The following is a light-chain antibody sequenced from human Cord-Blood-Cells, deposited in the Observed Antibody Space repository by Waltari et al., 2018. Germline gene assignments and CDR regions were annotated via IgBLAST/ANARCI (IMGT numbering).Light chain of an antibody. V-gene: IGLV2-23*01. Sequence: QSALTQHASVSGSPGQSITISCTGPSSDVGSYNLVSWYQQHPGKAPKLMIYEGSKRPSGVSNRFSGSKSGNTASLTISGLQAEDEADYYCCSYAGSSTLVFGGGTKLTVL. CDR1: SSDVGSYNL. CDR3: CSYAGSSTLV. J-gene: IGLJ2*01. CDR2: EGS.